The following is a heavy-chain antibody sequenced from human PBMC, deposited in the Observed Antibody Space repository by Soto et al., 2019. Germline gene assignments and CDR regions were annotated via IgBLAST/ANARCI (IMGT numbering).Heavy chain of an antibody. D-gene: IGHD1-1*01. J-gene: IGHJ4*02. V-gene: IGHV4-59*08. Sequence: QVQLQESGPGLVKPSETLSLSCTVSGGSISSYYWTWIRQPPGKGLEWIGYISYSWSTNNKPSLKSRVTLSVDTAKRQFSLKLRPVTAADTAVYYCARLSQTAGTDYWGQGTLVTVSS. CDR3: ARLSQTAGTDY. CDR1: GGSISSYY. CDR2: ISYSWST.